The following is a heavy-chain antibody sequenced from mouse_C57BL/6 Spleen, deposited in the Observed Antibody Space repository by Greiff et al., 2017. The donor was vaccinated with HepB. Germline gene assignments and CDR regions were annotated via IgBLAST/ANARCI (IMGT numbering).Heavy chain of an antibody. CDR2: IRNKANGYTT. D-gene: IGHD1-2*01. V-gene: IGHV7-3*01. J-gene: IGHJ1*03. Sequence: EVHLVESGGGLVQPGGSLSLSCAASGFTFTDYYMNWVRQPPGKALEWLGFIRNKANGYTTEYSASVKGRFTISRDNSQSILYRQMNALIAEDSAPYYCARRLPFGYFDVWGTGTTVTVSS. CDR3: ARRLPFGYFDV. CDR1: GFTFTDYY.